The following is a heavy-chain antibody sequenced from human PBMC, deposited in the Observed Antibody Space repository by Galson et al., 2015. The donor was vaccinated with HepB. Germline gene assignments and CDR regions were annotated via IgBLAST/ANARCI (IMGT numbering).Heavy chain of an antibody. CDR1: GFTFSSYA. J-gene: IGHJ5*02. CDR3: AKDAKGRGLWWLRPNWFDP. CDR2: ISGSGGST. V-gene: IGHV3-23*01. D-gene: IGHD5-12*01. Sequence: SLRLSCAASGFTFSSYAMSWVRQAPGKGLEWVSAISGSGGSTYYADSVKGRFTISRDNSKNTLYLQMNSLRAEDTAVYYCAKDAKGRGLWWLRPNWFDPWGQGTLVTVSS.